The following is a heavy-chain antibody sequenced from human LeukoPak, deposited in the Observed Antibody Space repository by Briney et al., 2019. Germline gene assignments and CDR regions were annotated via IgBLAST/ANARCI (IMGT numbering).Heavy chain of an antibody. V-gene: IGHV3-11*03. CDR3: ARLGSIAAAGTYDH. CDR1: GFTFSDYY. Sequence: GGSLRLSCAAPGFTFSDYYMSWIRQAPGKGLQGVSYISGSGGHTTSADSVKGRFTVSRDNAENSLYPQMNSLRAEDTAVYYCARLGSIAAAGTYDHWGQGTLVTVSS. J-gene: IGHJ4*02. D-gene: IGHD6-13*01. CDR2: ISGSGGHT.